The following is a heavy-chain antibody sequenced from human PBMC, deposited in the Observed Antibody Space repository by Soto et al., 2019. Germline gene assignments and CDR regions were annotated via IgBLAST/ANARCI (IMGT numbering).Heavy chain of an antibody. Sequence: GGSLRLSCRASGFTFGDYATSWFRQAPGKGLEWVGFIRSKTYGGTTEFAASVRGRFTISRDDSKSIAYLQMSSLETEDTAIFYCVLFCFYPSRGYCGSESWGHGTLLT. CDR1: GFTFGDYA. J-gene: IGHJ5*01. V-gene: IGHV3-49*03. CDR2: IRSKTYGGTT. CDR3: VLFCFYPSRGYCGSES. D-gene: IGHD3-22*01.